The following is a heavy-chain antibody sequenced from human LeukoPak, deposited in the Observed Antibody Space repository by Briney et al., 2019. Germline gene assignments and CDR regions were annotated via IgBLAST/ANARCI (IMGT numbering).Heavy chain of an antibody. D-gene: IGHD5-18*01. J-gene: IGHJ6*03. CDR1: GYTFSSYY. CDR3: ARGTARAFYYMDV. V-gene: IGHV1-46*01. Sequence: ASVKVSCKASGYTFSSYYMHWVRQARGQGLEWMGIINYSGCSTSYAQKLQGRVTMPGDTSSHTAYMELSRLRSDDAAVYYCARGTARAFYYMDVWGKGTTVTVSS. CDR2: INYSGCST.